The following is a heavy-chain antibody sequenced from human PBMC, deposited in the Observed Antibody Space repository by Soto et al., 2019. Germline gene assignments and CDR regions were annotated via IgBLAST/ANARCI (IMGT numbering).Heavy chain of an antibody. D-gene: IGHD6-13*01. V-gene: IGHV4-4*02. CDR3: AGVYGSSSYYYYYGMDV. CDR2: IYRSGST. Sequence: QPPGKGLEWIGEIYRSGSTNYNPSLKSRVTISVDKSDNQFSLKLTSVTAANTAVYYCAGVYGSSSYYYYYGMDVWGQGTTVPVSS. J-gene: IGHJ6*02.